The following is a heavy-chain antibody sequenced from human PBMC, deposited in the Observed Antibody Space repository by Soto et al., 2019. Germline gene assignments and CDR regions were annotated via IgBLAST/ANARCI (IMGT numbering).Heavy chain of an antibody. D-gene: IGHD2-2*01. V-gene: IGHV3-21*01. Sequence: PGGSLRLSCAASGFTFSSYSMNWVRQAPGKGLEWVSSISSSSSYIYYADSVKGRFTIPRDNATNSLDLQMNSLRAADPAEYYCARHCSSTSCHTYYGMDVWGQGTTVSVSS. CDR2: ISSSSSYI. CDR3: ARHCSSTSCHTYYGMDV. CDR1: GFTFSSYS. J-gene: IGHJ6*02.